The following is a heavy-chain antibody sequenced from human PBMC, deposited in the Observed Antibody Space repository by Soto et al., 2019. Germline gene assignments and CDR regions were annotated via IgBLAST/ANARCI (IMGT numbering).Heavy chain of an antibody. CDR3: ARSMFYSDGTNYSPFDY. D-gene: IGHD3-22*01. Sequence: PLVPLSLTCSVSGGSISSGGYYWTWIRQNPGKGLEWIGYNYYSGITYYNPSLKSRVTISLDTSKNQFSLTLYSVTAADTAVYYCARSMFYSDGTNYSPFDYWGQGTLVTVSS. CDR2: NYYSGIT. J-gene: IGHJ4*02. V-gene: IGHV4-31*02. CDR1: GGSISSGGYY.